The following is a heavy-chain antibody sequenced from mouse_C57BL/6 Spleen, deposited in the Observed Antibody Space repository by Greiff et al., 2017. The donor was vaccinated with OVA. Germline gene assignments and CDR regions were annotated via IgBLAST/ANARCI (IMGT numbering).Heavy chain of an antibody. Sequence: EVKLEESGGGLVQPGGSMKLSCAASGFTFSDAWMDWVRQSPEKGLEWVAEIRNKANNHATYYAESVKGRFTISRDDSKSSVYLQMNSLRAEDTGIYYCTRKVTHYYAMDYWGQGTSVTVSS. CDR3: TRKVTHYYAMDY. V-gene: IGHV6-6*01. J-gene: IGHJ4*01. CDR1: GFTFSDAW. CDR2: IRNKANNHAT. D-gene: IGHD2-5*01.